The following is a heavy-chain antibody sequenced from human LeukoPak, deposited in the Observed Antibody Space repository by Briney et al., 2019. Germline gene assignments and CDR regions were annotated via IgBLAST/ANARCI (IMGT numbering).Heavy chain of an antibody. D-gene: IGHD3-10*01. CDR3: ARRVVRGVIPRGAFDI. CDR2: INHSGST. CDR1: GGSFSGYY. Sequence: SETLSLTCAVYGGSFSGYYWSWIRQPPGKGLEWIGEINHSGSTNYNPSLKSRVTISVDTSKNRFSLKLSSVTAADTAVYYCARRVVRGVIPRGAFDIWGQGTMVTVSS. V-gene: IGHV4-34*01. J-gene: IGHJ3*02.